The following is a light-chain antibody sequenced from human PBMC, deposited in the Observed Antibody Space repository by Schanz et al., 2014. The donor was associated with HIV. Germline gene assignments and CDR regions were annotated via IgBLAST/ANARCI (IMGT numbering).Light chain of an antibody. CDR1: QSVSSSY. V-gene: IGKV3-20*01. CDR2: ATS. CDR3: QQYGSSPLT. Sequence: EIVLTQSPGTLSLSPGERATLSCRASQSVSSSYLAWYQQKPGQAPRLVIYATSTRAAGIPDRFSGTGSGTDFTLTISRLEPEDFGVYYCQQYGSSPLTFGPGSKLDVK. J-gene: IGKJ3*01.